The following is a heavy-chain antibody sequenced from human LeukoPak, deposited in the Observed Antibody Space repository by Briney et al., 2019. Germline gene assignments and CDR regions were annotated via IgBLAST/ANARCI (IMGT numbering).Heavy chain of an antibody. V-gene: IGHV4-38-2*02. CDR3: ARVEEGYGSGRRENYYYYYMDV. D-gene: IGHD3-10*01. CDR1: GYSISSGYY. CDR2: ISHSGST. J-gene: IGHJ6*03. Sequence: WETLSLTCTVSGYSISSGYYWGWIRQPPGKGLEWIGSISHSGSTYYNPSLKSRVTISVDTSKNQFSLKLRSVTAADTAVYYCARVEEGYGSGRRENYYYYYMDVWGKGTTVTISS.